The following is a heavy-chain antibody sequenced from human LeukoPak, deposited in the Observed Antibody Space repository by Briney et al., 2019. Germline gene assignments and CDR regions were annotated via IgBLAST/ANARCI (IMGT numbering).Heavy chain of an antibody. CDR1: GYTFTSYY. CDR3: ARDFYCSSTSCSYYFDY. D-gene: IGHD2-2*01. CDR2: INPSGGST. V-gene: IGHV1-46*01. Sequence: ASVKVSCKASGYTFTSYYMHWVRQAPGQGLEWMGIINPSGGSTSYAQKFQGRVTMTRDMSTSTVYMELSSVRSEDTAVYYCARDFYCSSTSCSYYFDYWGQGTLVTVSS. J-gene: IGHJ4*02.